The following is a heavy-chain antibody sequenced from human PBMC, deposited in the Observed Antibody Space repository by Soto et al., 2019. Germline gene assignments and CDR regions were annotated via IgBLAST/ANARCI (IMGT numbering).Heavy chain of an antibody. J-gene: IGHJ4*02. D-gene: IGHD3-22*01. CDR2: IYYTGSA. CDR3: AREAYYYDSSGYFSKYFDS. CDR1: GGSISSGGYY. V-gene: IGHV4-31*03. Sequence: SETLSLTCTVSGGSISSGGYYWSWIRQHPGKGLVWIGYIYYTGSAYYNPSLKSRLTISVDTSKNQFSLKLSSVTAEDTAVYYCAREAYYYDSSGYFSKYFDSWGQGTLVTVSS.